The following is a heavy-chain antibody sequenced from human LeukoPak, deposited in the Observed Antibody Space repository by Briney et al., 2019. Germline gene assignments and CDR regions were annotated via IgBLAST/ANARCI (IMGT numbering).Heavy chain of an antibody. CDR3: ARDEGPYSSGWYVSFDY. CDR1: GFTFSSYS. Sequence: GGSLRLSCAASGFTFSSYSMNWVRQAPGKGLEWVSSISSSSSYTYYADSVKGRFTISRDNAKNSLYLQMNSLRAEDTAVYYCARDEGPYSSGWYVSFDYWGQGTLVTVPS. D-gene: IGHD6-19*01. J-gene: IGHJ4*02. CDR2: ISSSSSYT. V-gene: IGHV3-21*01.